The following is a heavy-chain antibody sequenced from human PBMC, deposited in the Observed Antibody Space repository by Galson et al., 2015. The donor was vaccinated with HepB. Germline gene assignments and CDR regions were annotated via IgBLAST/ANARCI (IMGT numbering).Heavy chain of an antibody. D-gene: IGHD3-10*01. CDR1: GFTFSSYA. V-gene: IGHV3-23*01. Sequence: SLRLSCAASGFTFSSYAMSWVRQAPGKGLEWVSAISGSGGSTYYADSVKGRFTISRDNSKNTLYLQMNSLRAEDTAVYYCAKEGEYYYGSGSYFFSDYWGQGTLVTVSS. CDR2: ISGSGGST. J-gene: IGHJ4*02. CDR3: AKEGEYYYGSGSYFFSDY.